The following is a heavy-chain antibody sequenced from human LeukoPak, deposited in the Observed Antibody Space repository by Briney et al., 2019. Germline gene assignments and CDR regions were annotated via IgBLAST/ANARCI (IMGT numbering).Heavy chain of an antibody. D-gene: IGHD2-21*02. J-gene: IGHJ4*02. CDR2: IYYSGST. V-gene: IGHV4-59*01. CDR3: ARSSKSPFGGDWILFDY. Sequence: SETLSLTCTVSGGSISSYYWSWIRQPPGKGLEWIGYIYYSGSTNYNPSLKSRVTTSVDTSKNQFSLKLSSVTAADTAVYYCARSSKSPFGGDWILFDYWGQGTLVTVSS. CDR1: GGSISSYY.